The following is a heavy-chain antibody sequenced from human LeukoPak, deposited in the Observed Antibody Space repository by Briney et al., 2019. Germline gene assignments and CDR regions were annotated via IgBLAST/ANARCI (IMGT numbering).Heavy chain of an antibody. V-gene: IGHV4-38-2*02. CDR3: ARYREVGATVDY. D-gene: IGHD1-26*01. CDR1: GYSISSGYY. J-gene: IGHJ4*02. CDR2: IYYRGST. Sequence: SETLSLTCTVSGYSISSGYYWGWIRQPPGRELEWIASIYYRGSTHYNPSLASLKSRVTTSGDTSKNQFSLTLSSVTAADTAVYYCARYREVGATVDYWGQGTLVTVSS.